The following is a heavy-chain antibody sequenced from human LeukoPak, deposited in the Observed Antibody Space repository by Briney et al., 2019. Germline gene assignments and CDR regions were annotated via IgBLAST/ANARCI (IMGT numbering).Heavy chain of an antibody. V-gene: IGHV4-59*01. D-gene: IGHD6-19*01. CDR3: ARDQWRGWLDY. CDR2: IYYSGST. Sequence: SETLSLTCTVSGGSISSYYWSWNRQPPGKGLEWIGYIYYSGSTNYNPSLKSRVTISVDTSKNQFSLKLSSVTAADTAVYYCARDQWRGWLDYWGQGALVTVSS. CDR1: GGSISSYY. J-gene: IGHJ4*02.